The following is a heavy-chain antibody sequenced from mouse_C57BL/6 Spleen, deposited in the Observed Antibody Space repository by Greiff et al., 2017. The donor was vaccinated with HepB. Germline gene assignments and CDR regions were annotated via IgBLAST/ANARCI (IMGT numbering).Heavy chain of an antibody. Sequence: EVKLVESGGGLVKPGGSLKLSCAASGFTFSSYAMSWVRQTPEKRLEWVATISDGGSYTYYPDNVKGRFTISRDNAKNNLYLQMSHLKSEDTAMYYCAREGAQFSFDYWGQGTTLTVSS. CDR2: ISDGGSYT. CDR1: GFTFSSYA. V-gene: IGHV5-4*01. J-gene: IGHJ2*01. CDR3: AREGAQFSFDY.